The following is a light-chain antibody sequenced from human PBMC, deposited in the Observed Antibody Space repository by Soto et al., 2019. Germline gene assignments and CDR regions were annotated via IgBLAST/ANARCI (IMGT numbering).Light chain of an antibody. V-gene: IGKV3-11*01. Sequence: EIGLTQSPATLSLSPGERATLSCRASQSVSRYLAWYQQKPGQAPRLVIHDTSTRATGVPATFSGSGSGTEFTLTISSLEPEDFAMYYCQQRFSWPPTFGGGTHVEIK. CDR3: QQRFSWPPT. J-gene: IGKJ4*01. CDR2: DTS. CDR1: QSVSRY.